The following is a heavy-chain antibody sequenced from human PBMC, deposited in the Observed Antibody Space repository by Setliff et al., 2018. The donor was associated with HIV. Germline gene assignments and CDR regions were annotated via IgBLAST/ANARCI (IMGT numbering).Heavy chain of an antibody. Sequence: GASVKVSCKASGGTFSSYTISWVRQAPGQGLEWVGWISPNSSDTNYAQKFQGRVTMTRDTSISTAYMDLSRLRSDDTAVYYCARRVPPIPSGDLDYWGQGTLVTVSS. V-gene: IGHV1-2*02. CDR1: GGTFSSYT. CDR2: ISPNSSDT. D-gene: IGHD4-17*01. CDR3: ARRVPPIPSGDLDY. J-gene: IGHJ4*02.